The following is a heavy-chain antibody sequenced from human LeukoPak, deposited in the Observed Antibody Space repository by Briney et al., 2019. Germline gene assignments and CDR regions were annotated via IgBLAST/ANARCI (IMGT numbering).Heavy chain of an antibody. CDR3: ALSGLLAKNLIDY. Sequence: PGGSLRLSCAASGFTFSSYWMSWVRQAPGKGLEWVSVIYSGGSTYYADSVKGRFTISRDNSKNTLYLQMNSLRAEDTAVYYCALSGLLAKNLIDYWGQGTLVTVSS. V-gene: IGHV3-53*01. CDR2: IYSGGST. CDR1: GFTFSSYW. J-gene: IGHJ4*02. D-gene: IGHD3-3*01.